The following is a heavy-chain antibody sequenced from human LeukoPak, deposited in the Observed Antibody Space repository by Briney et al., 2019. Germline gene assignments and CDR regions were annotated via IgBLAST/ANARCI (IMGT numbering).Heavy chain of an antibody. CDR1: GGSISTYY. D-gene: IGHD6-19*01. Sequence: SETLSLTCTVSGGSISTYYWNWIRQPPGKGLEWIGYYSGSTNYNPSLKSRVTISVDTSKNQFSLELSSVTAADTAVYYCAREQWPGNYYGMDVWGQGTTVTVSS. V-gene: IGHV4-59*01. J-gene: IGHJ6*02. CDR2: YYSGST. CDR3: AREQWPGNYYGMDV.